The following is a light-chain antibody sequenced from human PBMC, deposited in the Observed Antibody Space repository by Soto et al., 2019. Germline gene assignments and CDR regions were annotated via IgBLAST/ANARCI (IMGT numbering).Light chain of an antibody. CDR2: GAS. CDR3: LQSNSYPFN. Sequence: DIQMTQLPSSVAASVGDSVTITCRASQGISFWLAWYQQKPGKAPRLLIYGASTLQSGVPSRFRGGGGGTDFTLTISSLQPEDSATYYCLQSNSYPFNFGQGTKLEIK. J-gene: IGKJ2*01. V-gene: IGKV1-12*01. CDR1: QGISFW.